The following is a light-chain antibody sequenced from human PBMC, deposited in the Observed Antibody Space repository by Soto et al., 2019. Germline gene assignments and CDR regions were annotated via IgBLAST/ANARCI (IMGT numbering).Light chain of an antibody. CDR2: TSS. CDR3: QQSYSTPLT. Sequence: DIQRTQYPSSLCASVGDRVTIACRASQGIGNYLAWYQQKPGKVPKLLIYTSSTLQSGVPSRFSGSGSGTDFTLTISSLQPEDFATYYCQQSYSTPLTFGGGTMVDI. J-gene: IGKJ4*01. V-gene: IGKV1-39*01. CDR1: QGIGNY.